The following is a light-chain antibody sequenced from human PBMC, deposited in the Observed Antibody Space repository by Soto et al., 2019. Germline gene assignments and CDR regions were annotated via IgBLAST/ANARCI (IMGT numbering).Light chain of an antibody. J-gene: IGKJ1*01. V-gene: IGKV3-20*01. Sequence: IVLTQSPGTLSLSPGERGTLSCRASQSIGNNYLAWYQQKPGQAPRLLIYGASSRATGIPDRFSGSGSGTDFTLTINRLEPEDFAVYYCQQYGRSPWTFAQGTKVDIK. CDR2: GAS. CDR1: QSIGNNY. CDR3: QQYGRSPWT.